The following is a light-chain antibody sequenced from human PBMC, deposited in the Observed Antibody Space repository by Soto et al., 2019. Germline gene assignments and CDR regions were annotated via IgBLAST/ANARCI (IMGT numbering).Light chain of an antibody. CDR2: GAS. CDR1: QGIGDT. J-gene: IGKJ2*01. Sequence: EVVMRQSPATLSASPGEGATLSCRASQGIGDTLAWYQHKPGQTPRLLIYGASNRATGIPDRFSGSGSGTDFTLTISRLEPEDFAVYYCQQYGSSPFTFGQGTKVDIK. CDR3: QQYGSSPFT. V-gene: IGKV3-20*01.